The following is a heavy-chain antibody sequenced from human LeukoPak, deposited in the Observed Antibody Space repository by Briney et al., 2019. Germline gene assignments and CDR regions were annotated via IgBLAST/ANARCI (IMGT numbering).Heavy chain of an antibody. Sequence: ASVKVSCKASGGTFSSYAISWVRQAPGQGLEWMGWISAYNGNTNYRQKLQGRVTMTTDTFTGTAYMDLRSLRSDDTAIYYCARDSPDGSGTYYNDSPDYWGQGTLVTVSS. CDR1: GGTFSSYA. CDR2: ISAYNGNT. D-gene: IGHD3-10*01. V-gene: IGHV1-18*01. CDR3: ARDSPDGSGTYYNDSPDY. J-gene: IGHJ4*02.